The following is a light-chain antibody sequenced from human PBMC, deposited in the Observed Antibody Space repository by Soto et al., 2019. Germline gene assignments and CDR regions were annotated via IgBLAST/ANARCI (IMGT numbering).Light chain of an antibody. CDR3: QQYGSSPT. Sequence: VVTRSRVTLCLSPGERASLSFWASQSVSSNLAWYQQKPGQAPRLLIYGASTRATGIPDRFSGSGSGTDFTPTISRLEPEDFAVYYCQQYGSSPTFGQGTRLEI. CDR1: QSVSSN. V-gene: IGKV3-20*01. CDR2: GAS. J-gene: IGKJ5*01.